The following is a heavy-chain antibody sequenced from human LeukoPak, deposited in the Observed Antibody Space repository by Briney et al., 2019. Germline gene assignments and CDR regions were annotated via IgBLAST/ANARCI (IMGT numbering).Heavy chain of an antibody. CDR2: ISGSGGST. J-gene: IGHJ4*02. CDR1: GFTFSSYA. D-gene: IGHD2-15*01. CDR3: AKGPPKFRGGSYCFDY. Sequence: PGGSLRLSCAASGFTFSSYAMTWVRQAPGKGLEWVSAISGSGGSTYYADSVKGRFTISRDNSKNTLFLQMNSLRAEDTAVYYCAKGPPKFRGGSYCFDYWGQGTPVTVSP. V-gene: IGHV3-23*01.